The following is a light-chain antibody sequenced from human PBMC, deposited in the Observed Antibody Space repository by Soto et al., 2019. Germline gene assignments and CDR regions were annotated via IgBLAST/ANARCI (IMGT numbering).Light chain of an antibody. CDR1: SSDVGGYNF. CDR2: DVT. V-gene: IGLV2-14*01. Sequence: QSALTQPASVSGSPGQSITISCTGTSSDVGGYNFVSWYQQYPGKAPKLMIHDVTSRPSGVSNRFSGSKSGTTASLTISGLQAEDEADYYCCSYTSSTSSVFGTGTKLTVL. J-gene: IGLJ1*01. CDR3: CSYTSSTSSV.